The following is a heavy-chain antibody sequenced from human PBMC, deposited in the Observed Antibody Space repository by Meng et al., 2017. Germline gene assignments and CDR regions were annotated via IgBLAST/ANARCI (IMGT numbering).Heavy chain of an antibody. CDR2: ISGDGSIT. CDR1: GFTFNNYW. Sequence: EVQLEESGGGCVQPGGSLRLSCAASGFTFNNYWMHWVRQVPGKGLVWVSRISGDGSITNYADSVKGRFTISRDNAKNTLYLQMNSLRPEDTAVYYCLDEAPRSDYWGQGSLVTVSS. V-gene: IGHV3-74*01. CDR3: LDEAPRSDY. J-gene: IGHJ4*02. D-gene: IGHD1-1*01.